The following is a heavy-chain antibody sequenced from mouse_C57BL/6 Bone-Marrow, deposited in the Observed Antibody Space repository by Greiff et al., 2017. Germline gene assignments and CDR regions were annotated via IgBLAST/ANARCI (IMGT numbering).Heavy chain of an antibody. D-gene: IGHD1-1*01. CDR2: ISYSGST. J-gene: IGHJ4*01. Sequence: EVKLMESGPGMVKPSQSLSLTCTVTGYSITSGYDWHWIRHFPGNKLEWMGYISYSGSTNYNPSLKSRISITHDTSKNHFFLKLNSVTTEDTATYYCARDTTPYAMDYWGQGTSVTVSS. CDR1: GYSITSGYD. CDR3: ARDTTPYAMDY. V-gene: IGHV3-1*01.